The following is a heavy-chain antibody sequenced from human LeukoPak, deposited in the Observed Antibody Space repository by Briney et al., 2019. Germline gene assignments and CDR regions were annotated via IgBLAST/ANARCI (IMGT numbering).Heavy chain of an antibody. D-gene: IGHD4-11*01. CDR1: TFTFSHFG. Sequence: GGSLRVSCVASTFTFSHFGMHWVRQAPGKGLEWVAVIWNDGSNQYYADSVKGRFTVSRDNSQNTLYLQMNNLRPEDTAAYYCAKDAQRGFDYSNSLENWGQGTLVTVSS. CDR3: AKDAQRGFDYSNSLEN. V-gene: IGHV3-33*06. CDR2: IWNDGSNQ. J-gene: IGHJ4*02.